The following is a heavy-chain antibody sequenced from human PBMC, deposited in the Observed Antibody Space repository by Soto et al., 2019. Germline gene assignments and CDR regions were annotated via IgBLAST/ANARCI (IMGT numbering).Heavy chain of an antibody. CDR3: VTRFTAVATARFDY. Sequence: KPSETLSLTCAVSGYSISSGYYWGWLRQPPGKGLEWIGQIDSKLDADKTDFAAPVKGRFTLSRDDSKNTVYLQMNGLEIEDTGMYYCVTRFTAVATARFDYWGQGTLVTVSS. V-gene: IGHV3-15*04. J-gene: IGHJ4*02. CDR2: IDSKLDADKT. CDR1: GYSISSGY. D-gene: IGHD2-21*02.